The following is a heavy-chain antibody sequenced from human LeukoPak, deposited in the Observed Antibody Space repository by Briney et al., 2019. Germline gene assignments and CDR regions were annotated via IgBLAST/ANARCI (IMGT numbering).Heavy chain of an antibody. CDR3: ARVGYSGYDYDY. CDR1: GFTFSSYA. CDR2: ISGSGDST. J-gene: IGHJ4*02. V-gene: IGHV3-23*01. D-gene: IGHD5-12*01. Sequence: PGGSLRLSCEASGFTFSSYAMSWVRQAPGKGLDWVSVISGSGDSTYYADSVEGRCTSSRDNSKDALYLQMNSLRAEDTAVYYCARVGYSGYDYDYWGQGTLVTVSS.